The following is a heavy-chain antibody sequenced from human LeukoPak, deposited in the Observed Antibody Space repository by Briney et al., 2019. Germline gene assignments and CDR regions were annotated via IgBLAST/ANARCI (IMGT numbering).Heavy chain of an antibody. CDR3: ARLSQADILTGDAFDI. V-gene: IGHV5-51*01. CDR1: GYSFTNYW. D-gene: IGHD3-9*01. CDR2: MYPGDSDT. Sequence: GESLKISCKGSGYSFTNYWIGWVRQMPGKGLEWMGIMYPGDSDTRYSPSFQGQVTISADKSISTAYLQWSSLKASDTAMYYCARLSQADILTGDAFDIWGQGTMVTVSS. J-gene: IGHJ3*02.